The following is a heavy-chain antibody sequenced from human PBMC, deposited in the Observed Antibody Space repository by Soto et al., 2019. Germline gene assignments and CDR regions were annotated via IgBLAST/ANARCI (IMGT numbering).Heavy chain of an antibody. V-gene: IGHV1-69*01. J-gene: IGHJ6*02. CDR2: IIPIFGTA. D-gene: IGHD5-18*01. CDR1: GGTFSSYA. CDR3: ARVRGAMATTPYYYYGMDV. Sequence: QVQLVQSGAEVKKPGSSVKVSCKASGGTFSSYAISWVRQAPGQGLEWMGGIIPIFGTANYAQKFQGRVTITADESTSTAYMELSSLRSEDTAVYYCARVRGAMATTPYYYYGMDVWGQGTTVTVSS.